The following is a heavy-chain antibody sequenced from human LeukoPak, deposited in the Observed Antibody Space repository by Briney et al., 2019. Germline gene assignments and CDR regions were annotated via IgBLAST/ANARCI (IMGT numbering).Heavy chain of an antibody. V-gene: IGHV3-74*01. J-gene: IGHJ4*02. CDR1: GFPFSIYW. D-gene: IGHD2-21*02. Sequence: PGGSLRLSCAASGFPFSIYWIHWVRQGPGKGLVWISAMNSDGSNTRYADSVKGRFTISRDNSKNTLYLQMNSLRAEDTAVYYCARDLSAYCGGDCDADYWGQGTLVTVSS. CDR2: MNSDGSNT. CDR3: ARDLSAYCGGDCDADY.